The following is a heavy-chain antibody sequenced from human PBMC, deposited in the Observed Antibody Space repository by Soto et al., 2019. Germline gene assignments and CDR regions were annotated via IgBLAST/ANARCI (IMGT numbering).Heavy chain of an antibody. CDR1: GFTFDSHG. Sequence: QVQLVESGGGAVQPGRSLRLSCAASGFTFDSHGMHWVRQAPGKGLEWVAVISSDGNNKYYADSVKGRFTISRDNFKNILYLQMSSLRAEDTAVYYGAKDLLPNTVTTCGSWGQGTLVTVSS. CDR3: AKDLLPNTVTTCGS. CDR2: ISSDGNNK. V-gene: IGHV3-30*18. D-gene: IGHD4-17*01. J-gene: IGHJ5*02.